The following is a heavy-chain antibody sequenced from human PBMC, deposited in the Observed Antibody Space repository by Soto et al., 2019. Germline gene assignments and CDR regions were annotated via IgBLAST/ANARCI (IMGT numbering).Heavy chain of an antibody. CDR3: ARRGYDYYYGLDV. CDR1: GYTFSSYW. V-gene: IGHV5-51*01. CDR2: IYPGDSDT. J-gene: IGHJ6*02. Sequence: LGESLKISCKGSGYTFSSYWIAWVRQMPGEGLEWMGTIYPGDSDTTYSPSFQGQVTISADRSISTAYLQWSSLKASDTAMYYCARRGYDYYYGLDVWGQGTTVTVSS.